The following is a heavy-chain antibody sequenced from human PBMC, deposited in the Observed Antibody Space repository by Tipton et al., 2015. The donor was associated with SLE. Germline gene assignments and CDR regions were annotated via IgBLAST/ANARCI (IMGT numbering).Heavy chain of an antibody. J-gene: IGHJ4*02. CDR2: IKQDGSEK. Sequence: GSLRLSCAASGFTFSSSWMSWVRQAPGKGLEWVANIKQDGSEKYYVDSVKGRFTISRDNAKNSLFLQMNSLRAEDTAVYYCARDSKWEPRNYWGPGTLVTVSS. D-gene: IGHD1-26*01. CDR1: GFTFSSSW. CDR3: ARDSKWEPRNY. V-gene: IGHV3-7*01.